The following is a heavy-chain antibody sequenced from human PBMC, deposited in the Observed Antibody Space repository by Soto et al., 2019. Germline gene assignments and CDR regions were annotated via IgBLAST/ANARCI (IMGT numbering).Heavy chain of an antibody. CDR2: IYYSGST. D-gene: IGHD4-17*01. CDR3: ARPYGDYVADWYFDL. V-gene: IGHV4-39*01. J-gene: IGHJ2*01. Sequence: PSETLSLTCTVSGGSISSSSYYWGWIRQPPGKGLEWIGSIYYSGSTYYNPSLKSRVTISVDTSKNQFPLKLSSVTAADTAVYYCARPYGDYVADWYFDLWGRGTLVTVSS. CDR1: GGSISSSSYY.